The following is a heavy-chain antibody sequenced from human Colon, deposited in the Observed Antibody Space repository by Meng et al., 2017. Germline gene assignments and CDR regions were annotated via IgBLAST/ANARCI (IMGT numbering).Heavy chain of an antibody. CDR1: GGSFSGYY. D-gene: IGHD3-10*01. CDR2: INHNGST. CDR3: ARGFWVVREIIITPLDY. Sequence: QAQLQQWGAGLLKPSETLSLTCAVYGGSFSGYYWNWIRQSPGKGLEWIGEINHNGSTNYNPSLKSRVTISVDTSKNQFSLKLSSVTAADTAVYYCARGFWVVREIIITPLDYWGQGSLVTVSS. V-gene: IGHV4-34*01. J-gene: IGHJ4*02.